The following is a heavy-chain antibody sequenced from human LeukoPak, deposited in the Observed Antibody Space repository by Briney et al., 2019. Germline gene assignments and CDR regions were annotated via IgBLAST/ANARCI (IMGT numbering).Heavy chain of an antibody. D-gene: IGHD2-15*01. V-gene: IGHV4-34*01. J-gene: IGHJ3*02. CDR2: INHSGST. Sequence: PSETLSLTCAVYGGSFSGYYWSWIRQPPGKGLEWIGEINHSGSTNYNPSLKSRVTISVDKSKTQSSLKLSCVTAADTAVYYCARDPMVVAAGDAFDIWGQGTMVTVSS. CDR3: ARDPMVVAAGDAFDI. CDR1: GGSFSGYY.